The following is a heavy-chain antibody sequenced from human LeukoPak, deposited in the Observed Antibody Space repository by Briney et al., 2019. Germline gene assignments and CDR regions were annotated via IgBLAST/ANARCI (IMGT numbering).Heavy chain of an antibody. CDR1: GGSISSGSYY. V-gene: IGHV4-61*02. CDR3: ARGYGAGTMTRHWFDP. J-gene: IGHJ5*02. Sequence: SETLSLTCTVSGGSISSGSYYWSWIRQPAGKGLEWIGRIYTSGSTNYNPSLKSRVTISVDTSKNQFSLKLSSVTAADTAVYYCARGYGAGTMTRHWFDPWGQGTLVTVSS. D-gene: IGHD3-10*01. CDR2: IYTSGST.